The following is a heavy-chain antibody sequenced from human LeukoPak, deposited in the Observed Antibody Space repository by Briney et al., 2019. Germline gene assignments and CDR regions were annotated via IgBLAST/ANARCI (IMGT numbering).Heavy chain of an antibody. V-gene: IGHV3-21*01. CDR3: ARVEGSSTDDAFDI. CDR1: GFTFSSYS. D-gene: IGHD1-26*01. J-gene: IGHJ3*02. Sequence: GGSLRLSCAASGFTFSSYSMNWVRQAPGKGLEWVSSISSSSSYIYYADSVKGRFTISRDNAKNSLYLQMNSLRAEDTAVYYYARVEGSSTDDAFDIWGQGTMVTVSS. CDR2: ISSSSSYI.